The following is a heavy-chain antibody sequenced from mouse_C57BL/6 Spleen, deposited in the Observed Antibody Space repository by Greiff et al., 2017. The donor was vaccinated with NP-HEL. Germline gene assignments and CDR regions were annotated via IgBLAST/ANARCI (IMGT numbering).Heavy chain of an antibody. CDR3: ARRKFITTVVATDYYAMDY. V-gene: IGHV1-19*01. Sequence: EVKLVESGPVLVKPGASVKMSCKASGYTFTDYYMNWVKQSHGKSLEWIGVINPYNGGTSYNQKFKGKATLTVDKSSSTAYMELNSLTSEDSAVYYCARRKFITTVVATDYYAMDYWGQGTSVTVAS. CDR1: GYTFTDYY. D-gene: IGHD1-1*01. J-gene: IGHJ4*01. CDR2: INPYNGGT.